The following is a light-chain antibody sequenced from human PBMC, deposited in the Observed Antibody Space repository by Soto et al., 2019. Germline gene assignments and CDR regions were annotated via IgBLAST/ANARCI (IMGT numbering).Light chain of an antibody. CDR3: AGWDGSLKGFV. Sequence: QSVLTQPPSASGAPGQRVTISCSGSASNIGGDPVNWYQQVPGTAPNLLIYENNHRTSGVPDRFSGSKSGTSASLVISGLQSEDEAEYFCAGWDGSLKGFVFGTGTKGTVL. CDR2: ENN. J-gene: IGLJ1*01. CDR1: ASNIGGDP. V-gene: IGLV1-44*01.